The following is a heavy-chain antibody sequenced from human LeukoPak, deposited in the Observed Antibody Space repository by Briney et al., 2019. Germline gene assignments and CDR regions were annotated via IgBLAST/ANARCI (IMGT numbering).Heavy chain of an antibody. D-gene: IGHD3-10*01. V-gene: IGHV3-74*01. J-gene: IGHJ4*02. CDR1: GFTFHNHW. CDR3: ASGYYYGDSFDY. CDR2: IDSDGSTT. Sequence: PGGSLRLSCAAPGFTFHNHWMHWVRQVPGKGLAWVARIDSDGSTTNYADSVKGRFTIARDNAKNTLNLLMTSLRPDDTAIYYCASGYYYGDSFDYWGQGALVTVSS.